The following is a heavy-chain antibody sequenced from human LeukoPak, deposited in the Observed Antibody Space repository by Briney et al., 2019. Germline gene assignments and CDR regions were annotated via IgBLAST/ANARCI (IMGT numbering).Heavy chain of an antibody. V-gene: IGHV3-23*01. J-gene: IGHJ4*02. CDR1: GFTLSRYA. Sequence: GGSLRLSCAASGFTLSRYAISRVRQAPGKGLEWVSAISGRGGSTHYADSLKGGSTLSRDNSQNTLSLQINSLRAEDTAVYYCAKWYGSWCYYTDYWGERALVTVSS. CDR3: AKWYGSWCYYTDY. D-gene: IGHD3-10*01. CDR2: ISGRGGST.